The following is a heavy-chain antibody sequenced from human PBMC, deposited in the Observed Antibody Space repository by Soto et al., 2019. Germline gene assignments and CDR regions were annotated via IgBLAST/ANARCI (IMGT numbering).Heavy chain of an antibody. CDR3: ASVPGPGVDY. Sequence: TGGSLRLSCAASGFTFSSYSMNWVRQAPGKGLEWVSSISSSSSYIYYADSVKGRFTISRDNAKNSLYLQMNSLRAEDTAVYYCASVPGPGVDYWGQGTLVTVSS. CDR2: ISSSSSYI. D-gene: IGHD2-2*01. J-gene: IGHJ4*02. CDR1: GFTFSSYS. V-gene: IGHV3-21*01.